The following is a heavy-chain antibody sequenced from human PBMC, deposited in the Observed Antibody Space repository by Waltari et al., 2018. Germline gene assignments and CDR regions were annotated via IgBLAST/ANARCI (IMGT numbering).Heavy chain of an antibody. Sequence: EVQLVESGGGLVQPGGSLRLSCGASGFTFSRYWMSWARQTPGKGLEWVANINYDGSQKYYVDSVKGRLTISRDNAKNSVYLQMNSLRVEDTAVYYCAKSRGFEYWGQGALITVSS. J-gene: IGHJ4*02. CDR2: INYDGSQK. CDR3: AKSRGFEY. CDR1: GFTFSRYW. D-gene: IGHD2-2*01. V-gene: IGHV3-7*01.